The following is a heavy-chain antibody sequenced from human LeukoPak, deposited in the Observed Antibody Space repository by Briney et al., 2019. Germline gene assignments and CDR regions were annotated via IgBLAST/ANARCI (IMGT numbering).Heavy chain of an antibody. CDR1: GGSISSYN. V-gene: IGHV4-59*01. Sequence: SETLSLTCTVSGGSISSYNWNWIRQPPGKRLEWIGYIHYSGSTNYNPSLKSRVTISVDTSKNQFSLKLSSVTAADTAVYYCAREGDSSSVGWFDPWGQGTLVTVSS. J-gene: IGHJ5*02. CDR2: IHYSGST. D-gene: IGHD6-13*01. CDR3: AREGDSSSVGWFDP.